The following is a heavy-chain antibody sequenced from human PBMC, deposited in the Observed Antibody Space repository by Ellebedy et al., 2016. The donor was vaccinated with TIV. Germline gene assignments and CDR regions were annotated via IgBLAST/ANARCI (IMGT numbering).Heavy chain of an antibody. Sequence: GESLKISCEASGFSFSHYSMNWVRQAPGQGLERVSYISSFTSPTYYADSVKGRFTMSRDNAKNSLYLQMNSLTDDDTAVYYCAREAIAGAAFDLWGQGTLVTVSS. V-gene: IGHV3-48*02. CDR3: AREAIAGAAFDL. J-gene: IGHJ4*02. D-gene: IGHD1-26*01. CDR1: GFSFSHYS. CDR2: ISSFTSPT.